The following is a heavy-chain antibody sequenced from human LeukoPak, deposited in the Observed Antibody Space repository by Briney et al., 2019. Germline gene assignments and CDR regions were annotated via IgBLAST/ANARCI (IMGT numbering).Heavy chain of an antibody. J-gene: IGHJ4*02. CDR2: IGSSSSYI. D-gene: IGHD3-3*01. V-gene: IGHV3-21*04. CDR1: GGSFSGYY. CDR3: ARDQGLRFLEWFNYGNDY. Sequence: PSETLSLTCAVYGGSFSGYYWSWVRQAPGKGLEWVSSIGSSSSYIYYADSVKGRFTISRDNAKNSLYLRMNSLRAEDTAVYYCARDQGLRFLEWFNYGNDYWGQGTLVTVSS.